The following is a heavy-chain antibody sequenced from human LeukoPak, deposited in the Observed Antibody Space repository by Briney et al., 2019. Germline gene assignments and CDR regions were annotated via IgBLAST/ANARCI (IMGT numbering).Heavy chain of an antibody. D-gene: IGHD2-15*01. CDR2: INAYNGNT. CDR3: VRGVGCSGCSCYSPHNDY. V-gene: IGHV1-18*01. Sequence: AAVTVSCQASGYTFPGYGIRWVRPAPRRGLEWVEWINAYNGNTNDAQKLQGRVTMTTDTSTSTAYMELRSLRSDDTAVYCCVRGVGCSGCSCYSPHNDYWGQGTLVTVSS. J-gene: IGHJ4*02. CDR1: GYTFPGYG.